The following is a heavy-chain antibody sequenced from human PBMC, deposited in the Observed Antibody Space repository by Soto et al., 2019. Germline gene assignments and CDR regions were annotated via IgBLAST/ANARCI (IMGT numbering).Heavy chain of an antibody. CDR2: INHSGST. D-gene: IGHD6-19*01. Sequence: SETLSLTCAVYGGSFSGYYWSWIRQPPGKGLEWIGEINHSGSTNYNPSLKSRVTISVDTSKNQFSLKLSSVTAADTAVYYCAREEIAVAGTGWNYWGQGTLVTVSS. CDR1: GGSFSGYY. J-gene: IGHJ4*02. V-gene: IGHV4-34*01. CDR3: AREEIAVAGTGWNY.